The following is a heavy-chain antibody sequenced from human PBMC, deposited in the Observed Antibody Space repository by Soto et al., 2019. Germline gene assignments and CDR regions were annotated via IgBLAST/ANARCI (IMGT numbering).Heavy chain of an antibody. D-gene: IGHD1-1*01. CDR1: GYTCTTYG. Sequence: QVHLVQSGAEVKKPGASVKVSCKGSGYTCTTYGITWVRQAPGQGLEWMGWISAHNGNTNYAQKLQGRVTVTSDTSTSTAYMELRSLRSDVTAVDYCARGRYGDYWGKGALVTVSS. V-gene: IGHV1-18*01. CDR3: ARGRYGDY. CDR2: ISAHNGNT. J-gene: IGHJ4*02.